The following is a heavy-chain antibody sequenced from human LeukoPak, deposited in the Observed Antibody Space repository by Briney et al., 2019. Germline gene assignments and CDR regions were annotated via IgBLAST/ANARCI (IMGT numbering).Heavy chain of an antibody. CDR1: GGSISSSSYY. CDR3: ARVRDDSSGYYEYYFDY. D-gene: IGHD3-22*01. CDR2: IYYSGST. J-gene: IGHJ4*02. V-gene: IGHV4-39*07. Sequence: PSETLSLTCTVFGGSISSSSYYWGWIRQPPGKGLEWIGSIYYSGSTYYNPSLKSRVTISVDTSKNQFSLKLSSVTAADTAVYYCARVRDDSSGYYEYYFDYWGQGTLVTVSS.